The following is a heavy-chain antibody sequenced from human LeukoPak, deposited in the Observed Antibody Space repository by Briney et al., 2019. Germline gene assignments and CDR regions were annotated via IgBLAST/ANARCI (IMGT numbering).Heavy chain of an antibody. J-gene: IGHJ4*02. CDR1: GYTLTELS. D-gene: IGHD5-24*01. V-gene: IGHV1-24*01. CDR3: ARSPRWLQLGDY. Sequence: ASVKVSCKVSGYTLTELSMHWVRQAPGKGLEWMGGFDPEDGETIYAQKFQGRVTITRDTSASTAYMELSSLRSEDTAVYYCARSPRWLQLGDYWGQGTLVTVSS. CDR2: FDPEDGET.